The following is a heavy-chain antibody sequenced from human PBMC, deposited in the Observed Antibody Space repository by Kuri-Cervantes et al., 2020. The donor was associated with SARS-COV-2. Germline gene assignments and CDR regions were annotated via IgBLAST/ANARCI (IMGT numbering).Heavy chain of an antibody. CDR1: GFTFGDYA. J-gene: IGHJ4*02. V-gene: IGHV3-21*01. Sequence: GGSLRLSCTASGFTFGDYAMSWVRQAPGKGLEWVSSISSSSSYIYYADSVKGRFTISRDNAKNSLYLQMNSLRAEDTAVYYCARDRYGDYEFFDYWGQGTLITVSS. D-gene: IGHD4-17*01. CDR2: ISSSSSYI. CDR3: ARDRYGDYEFFDY.